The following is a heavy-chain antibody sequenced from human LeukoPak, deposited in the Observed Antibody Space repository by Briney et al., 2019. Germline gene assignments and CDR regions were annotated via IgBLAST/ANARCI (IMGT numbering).Heavy chain of an antibody. CDR2: INHSGST. CDR3: GRTSKAARPDDY. V-gene: IGHV4-34*01. CDR1: GESFSGYY. D-gene: IGHD6-6*01. Sequence: PETLSLTCAVYGESFSGYYWSWIRQPPGKGLEWIGEINHSGSTNYNPSLKSRVTISVAKSKNQFSLKLSSVTAADTAVYYCGRTSKAARPDDYWGQGTLVTVSS. J-gene: IGHJ4*02.